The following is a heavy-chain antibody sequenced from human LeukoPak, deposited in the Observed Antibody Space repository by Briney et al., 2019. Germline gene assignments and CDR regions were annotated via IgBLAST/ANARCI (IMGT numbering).Heavy chain of an antibody. D-gene: IGHD3/OR15-3a*01. Sequence: ASVKVSCKVSGYTLTELSMHWVRQAPGKGLEWMGGFDPEDGETIYAQKFQGRVTMTKDTSTDTAYMELSSLRSEDTAVYYCATRRTEGLFIRGFDYWGQGTLVTVSS. CDR2: FDPEDGET. CDR1: GYTLTELS. CDR3: ATRRTEGLFIRGFDY. J-gene: IGHJ4*02. V-gene: IGHV1-24*01.